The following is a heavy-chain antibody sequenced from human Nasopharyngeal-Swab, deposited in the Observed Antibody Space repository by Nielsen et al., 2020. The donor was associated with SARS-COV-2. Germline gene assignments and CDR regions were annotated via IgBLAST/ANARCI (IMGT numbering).Heavy chain of an antibody. J-gene: IGHJ4*02. Sequence: WIPQPPGKGLEWIGYIYRLGGTSYNPSLKSRVTISLDASNNQFSLRLSSVTAADTAMFYCARGTPFDYWGQGILVTVSS. CDR3: ARGTPFDY. D-gene: IGHD1-1*01. V-gene: IGHV4-31*02. CDR2: IYRLGGT.